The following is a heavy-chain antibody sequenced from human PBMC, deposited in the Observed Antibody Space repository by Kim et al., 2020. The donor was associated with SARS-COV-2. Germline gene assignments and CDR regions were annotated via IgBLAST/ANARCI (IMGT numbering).Heavy chain of an antibody. CDR2: MNPNSGNT. Sequence: ASVKVSCKASGYTFTSYDINWVRQATGQGLEWMGWMNPNSGNTGYAQKFQGRVTMTRNTSISTAYMELSSLRSEDTAVYYCARAASLRFLGYYYYYMDVWGKGTTVTVSS. CDR1: GYTFTSYD. CDR3: ARAASLRFLGYYYYYMDV. J-gene: IGHJ6*03. D-gene: IGHD3-3*01. V-gene: IGHV1-8*01.